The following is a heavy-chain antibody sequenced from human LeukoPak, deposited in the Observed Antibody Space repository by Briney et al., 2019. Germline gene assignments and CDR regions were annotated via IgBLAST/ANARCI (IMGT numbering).Heavy chain of an antibody. J-gene: IGHJ6*03. CDR3: SYGSARDYYYYYMDV. D-gene: IGHD3-10*01. Sequence: QSGGSLRLSCTASGFTFGDYAMSWVRQAPGKGLEWVGFIRSKAYGGTTEYAASVKVRFTISRDDSKSIAYLQMNSLKTEDTAVYYCSYGSARDYYYYYMDVWGKGTTVTVSS. CDR1: GFTFGDYA. V-gene: IGHV3-49*04. CDR2: IRSKAYGGTT.